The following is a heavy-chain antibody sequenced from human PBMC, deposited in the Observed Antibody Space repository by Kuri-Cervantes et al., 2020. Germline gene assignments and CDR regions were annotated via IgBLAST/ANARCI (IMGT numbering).Heavy chain of an antibody. CDR3: ARSSRGGYFDY. Sequence: SETLSLTCTVSGGSISSSSYYWGWIRQPPGKGLEWIGEINHSGSTNYNPSLKSRVTISVDTSKNQFSLKLSSVTAADTAVYYCARSSRGGYFDYWGQGTLVTVSS. CDR2: INHSGST. CDR1: GGSISSSSYY. V-gene: IGHV4-39*07. J-gene: IGHJ4*02. D-gene: IGHD6-13*01.